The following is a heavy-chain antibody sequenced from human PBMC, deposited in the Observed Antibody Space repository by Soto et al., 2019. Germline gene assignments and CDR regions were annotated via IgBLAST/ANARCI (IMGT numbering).Heavy chain of an antibody. CDR3: ARGVNYYGSGLHYYYYMDV. CDR1: GGTFSSYT. J-gene: IGHJ6*03. Sequence: SVKVSCKASGGTFSSYTISWVRQAPGQGLEWMGRIIPILGIANYAQKFQGRVTITADKSTSTAYMELSSLRSEDTAVYYCARGVNYYGSGLHYYYYMDVWGKGTTVTVSS. CDR2: IIPILGIA. V-gene: IGHV1-69*02. D-gene: IGHD3-10*01.